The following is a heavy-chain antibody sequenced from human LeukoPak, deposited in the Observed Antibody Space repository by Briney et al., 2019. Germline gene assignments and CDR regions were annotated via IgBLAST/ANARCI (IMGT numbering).Heavy chain of an antibody. CDR2: INHSGST. CDR1: GGSFSGYY. J-gene: IGHJ5*02. V-gene: IGHV4-34*01. CDR3: ARQEIGLRSFDP. Sequence: MASETLSLTCAVYGGSFSGYYWSGLRQPPGKGLEWVGEINHSGSTKYNLPLKSRLLISVDAYKNQFSLKQSSVTAADAAVYYCARQEIGLRSFDPWGQGTLVTVSS. D-gene: IGHD3/OR15-3a*01.